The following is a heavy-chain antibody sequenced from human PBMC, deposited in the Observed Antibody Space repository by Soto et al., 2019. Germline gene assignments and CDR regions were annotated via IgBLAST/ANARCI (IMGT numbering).Heavy chain of an antibody. CDR3: ASNIAAAEFNWFDP. J-gene: IGHJ5*02. D-gene: IGHD6-13*01. Sequence: QLQLQESGPGLVKPSETLSLTCTVSGGSISSSSYYWGWIRQPPGKGLEWIGSIYYSGSTYYNPSLKSRVTISVDTSKNQFSLKLSSVTAADTAVYYCASNIAAAEFNWFDPWGQGTLVTVSS. V-gene: IGHV4-39*01. CDR1: GGSISSSSYY. CDR2: IYYSGST.